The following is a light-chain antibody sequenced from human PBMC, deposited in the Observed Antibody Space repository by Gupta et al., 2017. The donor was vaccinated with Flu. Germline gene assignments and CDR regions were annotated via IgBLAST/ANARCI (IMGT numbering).Light chain of an antibody. CDR1: ALANQN. CDR2: KDS. CDR3: QSAHISGTSWV. J-gene: IGLJ3*02. V-gene: IGLV3-25*02. Sequence: SSELTQPPPVSVSPGQTARITCSCDALANQNVDWYQQKSGQAPVLVIYKDSERPSWIPERFSGSRSGTTATLTISGVQAEDEADYYCQSAHISGTSWVFGGGTDLTVL.